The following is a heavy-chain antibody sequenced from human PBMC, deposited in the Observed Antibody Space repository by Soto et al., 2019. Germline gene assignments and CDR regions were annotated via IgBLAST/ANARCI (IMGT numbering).Heavy chain of an antibody. V-gene: IGHV4-59*08. D-gene: IGHD2-15*01. J-gene: IGHJ6*04. CDR2: IYYSGST. CDR3: VRHLKRVVVVAAGLDV. Sequence: GKGLEWIGYIYYSGSTNYNTSLKSRVTISVDTSKNQFSVKLSSVTAADTAVYYCVRHLKRVVVVAAGLDVWGK.